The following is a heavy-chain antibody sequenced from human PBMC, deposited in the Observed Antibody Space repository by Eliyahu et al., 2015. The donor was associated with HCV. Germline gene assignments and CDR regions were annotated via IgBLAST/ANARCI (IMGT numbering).Heavy chain of an antibody. CDR2: ISWDGGST. CDR1: GFPXDDYT. V-gene: IGHV3-43*01. D-gene: IGHD1-26*01. J-gene: IGHJ3*02. CDR3: AKDIDAGSHAFDI. Sequence: EVQLVESGGVVVQPGGSLXLSCAASGFPXDDYTMHWGRQAPGKGLEWVSLISWDGGSTYYADSVKGRFTISRDNSKNSLYLQMNSLRTEDTALYYCAKDIDAGSHAFDIWGQGTMVTVSS.